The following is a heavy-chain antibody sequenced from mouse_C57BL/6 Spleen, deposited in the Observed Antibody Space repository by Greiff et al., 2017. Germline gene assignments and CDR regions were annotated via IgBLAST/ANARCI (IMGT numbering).Heavy chain of an antibody. D-gene: IGHD2-4*01. CDR1: GFTFSDYY. Sequence: EVKLVESEGGLVQPGSSMKLSCTASGFTFSDYYMAWVRQVPEKGLEWVANINYDGSSTYYLDSLKCRFIISRDNAKNILYLQMSSLKSEDTATYYCARGGNYDYDVGFAYWGQGTLVTVSA. V-gene: IGHV5-16*01. J-gene: IGHJ3*01. CDR2: INYDGSST. CDR3: ARGGNYDYDVGFAY.